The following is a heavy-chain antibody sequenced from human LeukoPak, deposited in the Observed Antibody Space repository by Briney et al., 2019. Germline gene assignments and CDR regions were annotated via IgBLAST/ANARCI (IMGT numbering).Heavy chain of an antibody. CDR2: ISSASRSI. CDR3: ARLVVGPTPYDY. J-gene: IGHJ4*02. Sequence: PGGSLRLSCAASGFTFSSYNMNWVRQAPGKGLEWVSYISSASRSIYYADSVKGRFTISRDNAKDSLYLQMSSLRAEDTAVYYCARLVVGPTPYDYWGQGTLVTVSS. CDR1: GFTFSSYN. V-gene: IGHV3-48*01. D-gene: IGHD1-26*01.